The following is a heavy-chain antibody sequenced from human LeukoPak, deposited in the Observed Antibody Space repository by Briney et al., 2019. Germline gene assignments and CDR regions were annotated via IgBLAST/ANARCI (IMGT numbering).Heavy chain of an antibody. V-gene: IGHV3-9*01. J-gene: IGHJ2*01. CDR2: ISWNSGTK. Sequence: GGSLRLSCAAYGFNFNDYAMHWVRQAPGKGLEWVSGISWNSGTKDYADSVKGRFTISRDNDKKSLYLQMNSLRPEDTALYYCAKAAGDWYFDLWGRGTLVSVSS. CDR3: AKAAGDWYFDL. D-gene: IGHD6-19*01. CDR1: GFNFNDYA.